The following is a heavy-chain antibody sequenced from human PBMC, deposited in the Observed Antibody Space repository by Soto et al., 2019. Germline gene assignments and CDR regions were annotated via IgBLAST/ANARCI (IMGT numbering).Heavy chain of an antibody. CDR2: IKQDGSEK. J-gene: IGHJ6*03. CDR1: GFTFSSYW. CDR3: ARDGALWFGEDYMDV. D-gene: IGHD3-10*01. Sequence: GGSLRLSCAASGFTFSSYWMSWVRQAPGKGLEWVANIKQDGSEKYYVDSVKGRFTISRDNAKNSLYLQMNSLRAEDTAVYYCARDGALWFGEDYMDVWGKGTTVTVSS. V-gene: IGHV3-7*01.